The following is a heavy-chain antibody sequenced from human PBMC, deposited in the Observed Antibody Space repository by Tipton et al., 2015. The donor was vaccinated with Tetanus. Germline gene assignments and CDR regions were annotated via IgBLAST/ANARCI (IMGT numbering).Heavy chain of an antibody. CDR3: ARIHDFWSGYFDF. CDR2: ILYKGGT. V-gene: IGHV4-61*01. D-gene: IGHD3-3*01. Sequence: LRLSCTVSGGSVSSGSYYWSWVRQPPGKGLEYIGYILYKGGTNYNPSLKSRVIISADASKNQFSLKLSPVTAADTAVYYCARIHDFWSGYFDFWGQGTLVLVSS. J-gene: IGHJ4*02. CDR1: GGSVSSGSYY.